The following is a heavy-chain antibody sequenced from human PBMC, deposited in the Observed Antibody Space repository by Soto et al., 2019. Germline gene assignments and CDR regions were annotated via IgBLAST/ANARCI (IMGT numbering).Heavy chain of an antibody. V-gene: IGHV4-34*01. J-gene: IGHJ5*02. CDR1: GGSFSGYS. Sequence: QVQLQQWGAGLLKPSETLSLTCAVYGGSFSGYSWSWIRQPPGKGLEWIGEINHSGSTNYNPSLKRRVTTSVDTSKNLFYRKLSSVTAADTAVYYCARSGSVVVAAIVRGARRFDPWGQGTLFTVSS. CDR2: INHSGST. D-gene: IGHD2-15*01. CDR3: ARSGSVVVAAIVRGARRFDP.